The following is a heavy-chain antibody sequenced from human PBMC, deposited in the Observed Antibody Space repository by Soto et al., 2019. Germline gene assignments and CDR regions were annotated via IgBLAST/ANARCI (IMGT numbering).Heavy chain of an antibody. CDR1: GASISSGGYS. CDR3: AGGIAARPLGY. D-gene: IGHD6-6*01. V-gene: IGHV4-30-2*01. J-gene: IGHJ4*02. CDR2: IYHSGST. Sequence: QLQLQESGSGLVKPSQPLSLTCAVSGASISSGGYSWSWIRQPPGKGLEWIGYIYHSGSTYYNPSLKSRVTISVDRSKNQFSLKLSSVTAADTAVYYCAGGIAARPLGYWGQGTLVTVSS.